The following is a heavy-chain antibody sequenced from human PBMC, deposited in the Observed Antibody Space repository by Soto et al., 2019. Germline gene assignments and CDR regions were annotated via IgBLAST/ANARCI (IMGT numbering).Heavy chain of an antibody. Sequence: SETLSLTCAVYGGSFSGYYWNWIRQPPGKGLEWIGEINHSGSTNYNPSLKSRVTISVDTSKNQFSLKLSSVTAADTAVYYCARGADIVVVPSIYGMDVWGQGTTVTVSS. CDR3: ARGADIVVVPSIYGMDV. D-gene: IGHD2-2*01. CDR1: GGSFSGYY. CDR2: INHSGST. J-gene: IGHJ6*02. V-gene: IGHV4-34*01.